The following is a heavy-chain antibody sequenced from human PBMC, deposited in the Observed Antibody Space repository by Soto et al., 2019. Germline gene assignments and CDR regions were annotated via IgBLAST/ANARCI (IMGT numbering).Heavy chain of an antibody. D-gene: IGHD3-10*01. CDR2: ISAYNGNT. CDR3: ASVMVRAYYGMDV. J-gene: IGHJ6*02. CDR1: GGTFNTYP. Sequence: ASVKVSCKTSGGTFNTYPISWVRQAPGQGPEWMGWISAYNGNTNYAQKLQGRVTMTTDTSTSTAYMELRSLRSDDTAVYYCASVMVRAYYGMDVWGQGTTVTVS. V-gene: IGHV1-18*01.